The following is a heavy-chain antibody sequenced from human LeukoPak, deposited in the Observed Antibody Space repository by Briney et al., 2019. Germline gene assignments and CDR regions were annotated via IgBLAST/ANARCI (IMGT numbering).Heavy chain of an antibody. Sequence: PSQTLSLTCTVSGGSISNGGYYWSWIRQHPGKGLEWIGYIYYSGSTYYNPSLKSRVTISVDTSKNQFSLKLSSVTAADTAVYYCARGDCSSTSCPPHWFDPWGQGTLVTVSS. CDR3: ARGDCSSTSCPPHWFDP. CDR2: IYYSGST. CDR1: GGSISNGGYY. V-gene: IGHV4-31*03. J-gene: IGHJ5*02. D-gene: IGHD2-2*01.